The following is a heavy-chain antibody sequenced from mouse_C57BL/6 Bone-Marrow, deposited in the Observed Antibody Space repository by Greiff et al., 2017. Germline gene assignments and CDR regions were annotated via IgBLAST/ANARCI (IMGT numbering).Heavy chain of an antibody. D-gene: IGHD3-2*02. V-gene: IGHV1-72*01. CDR2: IDPNSGGT. CDR3: ARAEDSSGPAWFAC. CDR1: GYTFTSYW. Sequence: VQLQQPGAELVQPGASVKLSCKASGYTFTSYWMHWVKQRPGRGLEWIGRIDPNSGGTKYNEKFKSKATLTVDKPSSTAYMQLSSLTSEDSAVYYCARAEDSSGPAWFACWGQGTLVTVSA. J-gene: IGHJ3*01.